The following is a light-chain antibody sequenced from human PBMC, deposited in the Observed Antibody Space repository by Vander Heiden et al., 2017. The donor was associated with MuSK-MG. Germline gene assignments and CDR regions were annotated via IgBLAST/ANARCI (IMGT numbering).Light chain of an antibody. V-gene: IGLV3-25*03. CDR3: QSADSTATFWV. Sequence: SFELTQPPSVSVSPGQTARITCSRDARSHQYTFWYQQKPGLALVLVMSKDLERPAGIPERFSGSRSVTTVTFTISGVQAEDDADYYCQSADSTATFWVFGGGTKLTVL. CDR1: ARSHQY. CDR2: KDL. J-gene: IGLJ3*02.